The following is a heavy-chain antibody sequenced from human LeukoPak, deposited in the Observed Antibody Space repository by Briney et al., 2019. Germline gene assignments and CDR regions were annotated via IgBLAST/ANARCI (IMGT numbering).Heavy chain of an antibody. CDR3: ATRARRPYYYYYYMDV. J-gene: IGHJ6*03. D-gene: IGHD6-6*01. Sequence: PSETLSLTCAVYGGSFSGYYWSWIRQPPGKGLEWIGEINHSGSTNYNPFLKSRVTISVDTSKNQFSLKLSSVTAADTAVYYCATRARRPYYYYYYMDVWGKGTTVTVSS. CDR1: GGSFSGYY. V-gene: IGHV4-34*01. CDR2: INHSGST.